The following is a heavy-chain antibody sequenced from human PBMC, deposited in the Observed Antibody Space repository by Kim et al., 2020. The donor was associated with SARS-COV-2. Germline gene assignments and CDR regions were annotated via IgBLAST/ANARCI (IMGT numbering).Heavy chain of an antibody. CDR2: ISSNGGST. Sequence: GGSLRLSCSASGFTFSSYAMHWVRQAPGKGLEYVSAISSNGGSTYYADSVKGRFTISRDNSKNTLYLQMSSLRAEDTAVYYCVKGRTGTTVVRYWPFDYWGQGTLVTVSS. D-gene: IGHD4-17*01. CDR1: GFTFSSYA. CDR3: VKGRTGTTVVRYWPFDY. V-gene: IGHV3-64D*09. J-gene: IGHJ4*02.